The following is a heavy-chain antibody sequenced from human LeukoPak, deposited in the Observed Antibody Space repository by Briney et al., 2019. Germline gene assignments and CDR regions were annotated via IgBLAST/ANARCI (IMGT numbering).Heavy chain of an antibody. CDR3: ARDPDYGGNSDWFDP. J-gene: IGHJ5*02. V-gene: IGHV3-21*01. CDR2: ISSASSYI. CDR1: GFTFTRNS. D-gene: IGHD4-23*01. Sequence: GGSLRLSCAASGFTFTRNSMNWVRQAPGKGLEWVSSISSASSYIYYADSVKGRFTISRDNAKNSLYLQMNSLRAEDTAVYYCARDPDYGGNSDWFDPWGQGTLVTVSS.